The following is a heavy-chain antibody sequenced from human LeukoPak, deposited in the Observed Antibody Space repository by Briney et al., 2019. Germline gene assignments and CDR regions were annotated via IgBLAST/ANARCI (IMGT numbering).Heavy chain of an antibody. CDR1: GFTFRSYW. Sequence: GGSLRLSCAASGFTFRSYWMHWVRQAPGKGLVWVSRINSDGSSTSYADSVKGRFTISRHSSQNTVYLQMNSLRAEDTAVYYCARAQYCSGGSCYSGTLGSWGQGTLVTVSS. J-gene: IGHJ5*02. CDR3: ARAQYCSGGSCYSGTLGS. CDR2: INSDGSST. D-gene: IGHD2-15*01. V-gene: IGHV3-74*01.